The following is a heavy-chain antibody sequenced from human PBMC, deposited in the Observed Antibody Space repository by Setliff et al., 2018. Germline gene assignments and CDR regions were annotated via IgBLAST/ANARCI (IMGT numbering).Heavy chain of an antibody. D-gene: IGHD3-10*01. J-gene: IGHJ6*03. CDR3: ARDNRARHYMDV. CDR2: FDHSGTT. V-gene: IGHV4-34*01. CDR1: GASFSNYY. Sequence: LSETLSLTCTVYGASFSNYYWGWVRQPPEERLEWIAEFDHSGTTKYNPSLMGRVTISVDTSKNQFSLRLSSVTAADTAVYYCARDNRARHYMDVWGKGTTVTVSS.